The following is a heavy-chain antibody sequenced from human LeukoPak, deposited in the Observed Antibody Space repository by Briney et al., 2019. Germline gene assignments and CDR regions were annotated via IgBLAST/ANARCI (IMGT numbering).Heavy chain of an antibody. V-gene: IGHV4-34*01. CDR1: GESSFSSYY. D-gene: IGHD3-22*01. CDR2: INHSGYT. CDR3: SRQVVGNDY. Sequence: SETLSLTCAVYGESSFSSYYWSWTRQTPGGALEWIGEINHSGYTNYNPSLKSRVTLSIDTSKNQFSLRLNSVTAADTAVYYCSRQVVGNDYWGQGTLVTVSS. J-gene: IGHJ4*02.